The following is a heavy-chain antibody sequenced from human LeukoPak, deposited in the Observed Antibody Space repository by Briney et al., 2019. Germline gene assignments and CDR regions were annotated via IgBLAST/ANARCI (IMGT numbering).Heavy chain of an antibody. CDR2: MNPNSRNT. CDR1: GCTFTSYD. CDR3: ARRSLISGWYWFDP. Sequence: ASXXVSCKASGCTFTSYDINWVRQATGQGLEWMGWMNPNSRNTGYAQKFQGRVPMTRNTSISTAYMELSSLRSEDTAVYYCARRSLISGWYWFDPWGQGTLVTVSS. D-gene: IGHD6-19*01. V-gene: IGHV1-8*01. J-gene: IGHJ5*02.